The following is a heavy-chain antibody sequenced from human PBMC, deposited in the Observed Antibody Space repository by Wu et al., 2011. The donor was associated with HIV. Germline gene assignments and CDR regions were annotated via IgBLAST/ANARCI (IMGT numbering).Heavy chain of an antibody. CDR2: IIPLVGTT. Sequence: QVQLEQSGAEVKRPWAPRVKGLLQDLLETFSPTMVSNWVRQAPGQGPEWMGRIIPLVGTTNIAQKFQGRVTITADAAITTSYMELSRLTSEDTAVYYCAREGQVPSGHISYFHLWGQGTLVAVSS. CDR3: AREGQVPSGHISYFHL. CDR1: ETFSPTMV. V-gene: IGHV1-69*11. J-gene: IGHJ1*01. D-gene: IGHD2-2*01.